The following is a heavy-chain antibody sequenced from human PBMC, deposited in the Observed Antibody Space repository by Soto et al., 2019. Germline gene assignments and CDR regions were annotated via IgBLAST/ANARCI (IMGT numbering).Heavy chain of an antibody. Sequence: ETLSLTCTVSGGSISSYYWSWIRQPPGKGLEWIGYIYYSGSTNYNPSLKSRVTISVDTSKNQFSLKLSSVTAADTAVYYCARLSVAGAATDPASYYYYGMDVWGQGTTVTVSS. CDR3: ARLSVAGAATDPASYYYYGMDV. D-gene: IGHD2-15*01. J-gene: IGHJ6*02. V-gene: IGHV4-59*08. CDR2: IYYSGST. CDR1: GGSISSYY.